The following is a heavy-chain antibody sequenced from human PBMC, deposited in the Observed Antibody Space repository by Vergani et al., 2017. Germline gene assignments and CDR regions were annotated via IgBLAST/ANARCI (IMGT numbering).Heavy chain of an antibody. CDR3: ARLYGRDSSGSKYFDY. CDR1: GYSVTNYW. CDR2: IHPADSDT. J-gene: IGHJ4*02. Sequence: EVQRGQAGAEVKQPGASLKISCPISGYSVTNYWIGWVRQMPGKGLEWMGIIHPADSDTRYSPSFQGQVTISVAKSISTAYLQRSSLRASDSAMYYCARLYGRDSSGSKYFDYWGQGTLVTVSS. V-gene: IGHV5-51*01. D-gene: IGHD3-22*01.